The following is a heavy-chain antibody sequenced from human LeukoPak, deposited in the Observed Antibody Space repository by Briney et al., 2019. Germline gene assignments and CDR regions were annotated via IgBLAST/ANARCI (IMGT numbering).Heavy chain of an antibody. CDR2: TYTSGST. V-gene: IGHV4-61*02. CDR3: ATEAPNYYGSGSYASFDY. Sequence: KPSQTLSLTCTVSGGSISSGSYYWSWIRQPAGKGLEWIGRTYTSGSTNYNPSLKSRVTISVDTSKNQFSLKLSSVTAADTAVYYCATEAPNYYGSGSYASFDYWGQGTLVTVSS. CDR1: GGSISSGSYY. D-gene: IGHD3-10*01. J-gene: IGHJ4*02.